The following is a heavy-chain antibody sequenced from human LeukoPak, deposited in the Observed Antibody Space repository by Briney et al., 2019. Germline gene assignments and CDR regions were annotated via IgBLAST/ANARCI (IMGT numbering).Heavy chain of an antibody. J-gene: IGHJ5*02. CDR1: GYTFTSYG. D-gene: IGHD2-2*01. CDR2: ISAYNGNT. CDR3: ARDIVVVPAATSLGWFDP. Sequence: ASVKVSCKASGYTFTSYGISWVRQAPGQGLEWMGWISAYNGNTNYAQKLQGRVTMTTDTSTSTAYMELRSLRSDDTAVYYCARDIVVVPAATSLGWFDPWGQGTLVTVSS. V-gene: IGHV1-18*01.